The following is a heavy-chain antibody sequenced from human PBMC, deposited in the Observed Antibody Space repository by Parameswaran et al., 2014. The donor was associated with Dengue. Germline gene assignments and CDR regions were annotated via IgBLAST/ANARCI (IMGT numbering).Heavy chain of an antibody. CDR3: ARDDYSTLGY. V-gene: IGHV4-59*01. D-gene: IGHD6-13*01. J-gene: IGHJ4*02. CDR1: GGSISSYY. Sequence: ASETLSLTCTVSGGSISSYYWSWIRQPPGKGLEWIGYVYYSGSASYNPSLKSRVTISVDTSKNQFSLKVSSVTAADTAVYYCARDDYSTLGYWGQGTLVTVSS. CDR2: VYYSGSA.